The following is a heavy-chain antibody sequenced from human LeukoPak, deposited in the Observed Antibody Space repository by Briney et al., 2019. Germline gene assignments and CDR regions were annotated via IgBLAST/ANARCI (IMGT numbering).Heavy chain of an antibody. V-gene: IGHV3-49*04. CDR3: TRAYCGGDCYLYYYYYYYMDV. CDR2: IRSKAYGGTT. D-gene: IGHD2-21*01. J-gene: IGHJ6*03. Sequence: GGSLRLSCTASRFTFGDYAMSWVRQAPGEGLEWVGFIRSKAYGGTTEYAASVKGRFTISIDDSKSIAYLQMNSLKTEDTAVYYCTRAYCGGDCYLYYYYYYYMDVWGKGTTVTVSS. CDR1: RFTFGDYA.